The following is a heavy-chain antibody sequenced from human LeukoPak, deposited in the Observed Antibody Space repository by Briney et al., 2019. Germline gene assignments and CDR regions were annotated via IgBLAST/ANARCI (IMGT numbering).Heavy chain of an antibody. CDR1: GFTFRNYW. CDR3: ARVLEAGTDAFDI. Sequence: GGSLRLSCAASGFTFRNYWMNWARQAPGKGLEWVANIKQDGSEKYYVDSVKGRFTISRDNAKKSLYLQMNSLRVEDTAVYYCARVLEAGTDAFDIWGQGTMVTVSS. V-gene: IGHV3-7*01. J-gene: IGHJ3*02. CDR2: IKQDGSEK. D-gene: IGHD1-14*01.